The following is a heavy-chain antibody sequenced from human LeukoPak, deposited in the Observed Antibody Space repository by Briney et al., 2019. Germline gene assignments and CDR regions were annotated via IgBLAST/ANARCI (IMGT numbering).Heavy chain of an antibody. CDR2: IYYSGST. CDR1: GGSINSGAYY. CDR3: VRDQVTAIADYYYYGMDV. D-gene: IGHD2-21*02. Sequence: TSQTLSLTCTVSGGSINSGAYYWTWIRQHPGKGLEWIGYIYYSGSTYYNPSLKSRLTISVDTSKNQFSLRLNSVTAADTAVYYCVRDQVTAIADYYYYGMDVWGQGTTVTVSS. J-gene: IGHJ6*02. V-gene: IGHV4-31*03.